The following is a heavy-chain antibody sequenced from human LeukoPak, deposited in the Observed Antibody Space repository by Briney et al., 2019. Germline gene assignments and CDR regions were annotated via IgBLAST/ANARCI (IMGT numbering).Heavy chain of an antibody. CDR2: INSDGSIT. V-gene: IGHV3-74*01. D-gene: IGHD6-19*01. CDR3: AKGHSSGWYGDY. J-gene: IGHJ4*02. CDR1: GFTFTTYW. Sequence: GGSLRLSCAASGFTFTTYWMHWVRQAPGKGLVWVSHINSDGSITSYADSVKGRFTISRDNSKNTLYLQMNSLRADDTAVYYCAKGHSSGWYGDYWGQGTLVTVSS.